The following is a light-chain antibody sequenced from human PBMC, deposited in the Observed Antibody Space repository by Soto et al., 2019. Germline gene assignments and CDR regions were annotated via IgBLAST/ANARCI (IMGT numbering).Light chain of an antibody. Sequence: EIVMTQSPATLAVSPGERATLSFRASQSVSSSDLAWYQQKPGQAPRLLISGASSRATGIPDRFSGSGSGTDFTLTISRLEPEDFAVFYCQQYGTSPPTFGQGTKVDIK. CDR1: QSVSSSD. CDR3: QQYGTSPPT. J-gene: IGKJ1*01. CDR2: GAS. V-gene: IGKV3-20*01.